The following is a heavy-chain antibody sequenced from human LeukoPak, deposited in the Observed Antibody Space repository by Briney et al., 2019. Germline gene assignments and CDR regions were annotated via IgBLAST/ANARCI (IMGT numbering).Heavy chain of an antibody. CDR1: GYTLTELS. J-gene: IGHJ4*02. D-gene: IGHD3-16*01. CDR2: FDPEDGET. Sequence: ASVKVSCKVSGYTLTELSMHWVRQAPGKGLEWMGGFDPEDGETIYAQKFQGRVAMTEDTSTDTAYMELSSLRSEDTAVYYCATVPPGEAVKTGCYWGQGTLVTVSS. CDR3: ATVPPGEAVKTGCY. V-gene: IGHV1-24*01.